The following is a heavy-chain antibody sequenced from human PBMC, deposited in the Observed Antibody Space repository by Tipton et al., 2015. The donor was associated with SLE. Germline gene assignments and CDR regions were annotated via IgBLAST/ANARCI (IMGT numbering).Heavy chain of an antibody. V-gene: IGHV4-59*12. CDR3: ARALWKGGDY. D-gene: IGHD1-1*01. CDR2: IYYSGST. CDR1: GGSISSYY. J-gene: IGHJ4*02. Sequence: TLSLTCTVSGGSISSYYWSWIRQPPGKGLEWIGYIYYSGSTNYNPSLKSRVTISVDTSKNQFSLKLSSVTAADTAAYYCARALWKGGDYWGQGTLVTVSS.